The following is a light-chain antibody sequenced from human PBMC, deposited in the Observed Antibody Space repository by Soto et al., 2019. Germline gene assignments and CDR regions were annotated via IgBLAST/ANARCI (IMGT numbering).Light chain of an antibody. V-gene: IGLV2-14*01. CDR3: SLYTTISTYV. CDR1: SSDVGGYNY. Sequence: QSALTQPASVSGSPGQSITISCTGTSSDVGGYNYVSWYQQHPGKAPKLMIYDVRNRPSGVSNRFSGSKSVNTASLTISGLQAEDEADYYCSLYTTISTYVFGTGTKLTVL. CDR2: DVR. J-gene: IGLJ1*01.